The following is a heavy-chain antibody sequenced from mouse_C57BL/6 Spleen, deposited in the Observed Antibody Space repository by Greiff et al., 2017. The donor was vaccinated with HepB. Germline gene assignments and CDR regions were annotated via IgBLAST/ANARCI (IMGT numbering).Heavy chain of an antibody. J-gene: IGHJ3*01. CDR1: GYTFTDYE. D-gene: IGHD2-4*01. CDR2: IDPETGGT. Sequence: QVQLQQSGAELVRPGASVTLSCKASGYTFTDYEMHWVKQTPVHGLEWIGAIDPETGGTAYNQKFKGKAILTADKSSSTAYMELRSLTSEDSAVYYCTRLDYDVGFAYWGQGTLVTVSA. V-gene: IGHV1-15*01. CDR3: TRLDYDVGFAY.